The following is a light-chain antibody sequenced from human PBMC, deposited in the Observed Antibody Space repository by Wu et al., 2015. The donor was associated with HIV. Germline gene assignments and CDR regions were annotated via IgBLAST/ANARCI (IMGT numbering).Light chain of an antibody. Sequence: ETVLTQSPATLSLSPGERATLSCRASQSVGYSLAWYQHKPGQALRLLIHDVSSRATGIPARFSGSGSGTDFTLTISSLQSEDFAVYYCQHLRLFGGGTKVEIK. CDR3: QHLRL. J-gene: IGKJ4*01. CDR1: QSVGYS. CDR2: DVS. V-gene: IGKV3-11*01.